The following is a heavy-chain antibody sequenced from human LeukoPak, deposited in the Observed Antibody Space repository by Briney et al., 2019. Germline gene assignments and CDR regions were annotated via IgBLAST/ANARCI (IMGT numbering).Heavy chain of an antibody. Sequence: SETLSLTCTVSGGSISSFYWSWIRQPPEKGLEWIGYIYYSGSTNYNPSLKSRVTISVDTSKNQFSLKLSSVTAADTAVYYCARSQEPQWLAYYYGMDVWGQGTTVTVSS. CDR3: ARSQEPQWLAYYYGMDV. J-gene: IGHJ6*02. D-gene: IGHD6-19*01. CDR2: IYYSGST. CDR1: GGSISSFY. V-gene: IGHV4-59*08.